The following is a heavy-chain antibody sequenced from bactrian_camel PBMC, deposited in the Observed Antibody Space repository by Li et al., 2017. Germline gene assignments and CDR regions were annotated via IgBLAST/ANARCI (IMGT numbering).Heavy chain of an antibody. CDR3: VKEFGTGINWYYDY. CDR2: IDAHDITT. V-gene: IGHV3S1*01. CDR1: RYTYSGYC. Sequence: VQLVESGGGSVQAGGTLRLSCDVSRYTYSGYCMGWFRQAAGKEREGVAVIDAHDITTYADPVKGRFTISRDNAKNTLYLQLNSLKTEDTATYYCVKEFGTGINWYYDYWGQGTQVTVS. J-gene: IGHJ4*01. D-gene: IGHD6*01.